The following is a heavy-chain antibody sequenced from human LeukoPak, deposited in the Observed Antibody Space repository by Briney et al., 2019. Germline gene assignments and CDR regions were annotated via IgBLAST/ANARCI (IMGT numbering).Heavy chain of an antibody. Sequence: PGGSLRLSCAASGFTFSSYAMHWVRQAPGKGLEWVAVISYDGSNKYYADSVKGRFTISRDNSKNTLYLQMNSLRAEDTAVYYCAKRVVIKSTDYFYYYIHVWGKGTTVTVSS. J-gene: IGHJ6*03. D-gene: IGHD3-3*01. CDR2: ISYDGSNK. CDR3: AKRVVIKSTDYFYYYIHV. CDR1: GFTFSSYA. V-gene: IGHV3-30*04.